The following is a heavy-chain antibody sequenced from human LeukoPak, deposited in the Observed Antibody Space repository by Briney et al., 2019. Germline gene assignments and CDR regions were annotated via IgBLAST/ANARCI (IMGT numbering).Heavy chain of an antibody. CDR3: AKELYYGSGTRGPSIDY. D-gene: IGHD3-10*01. CDR1: GFTFSSYA. CDR2: ISGSGGNT. J-gene: IGHJ4*02. V-gene: IGHV3-23*01. Sequence: GGSLRLSCAASGFTFSSYAMSWVRQVPGKGLEWVSAISGSGGNTYYADSVKGRITISRDDSKNTLYLQMNSLRAEDTAVYYCAKELYYGSGTRGPSIDYWGQGTLVTVSS.